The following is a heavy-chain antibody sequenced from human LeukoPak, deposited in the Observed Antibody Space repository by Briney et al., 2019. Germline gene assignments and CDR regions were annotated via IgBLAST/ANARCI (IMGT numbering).Heavy chain of an antibody. Sequence: PGGSLRLSCAASRFTFSSYSMNWVRQAPGKGLEWVSSISSSGSYIYYADSVKGRFTISRDNAKNSLYLQMNSLRAEDTAVYYCARENSGSYYQFDYWGQGTLVTVSS. CDR3: ARENSGSYYQFDY. CDR2: ISSSGSYI. CDR1: RFTFSSYS. J-gene: IGHJ4*02. V-gene: IGHV3-21*01. D-gene: IGHD1-26*01.